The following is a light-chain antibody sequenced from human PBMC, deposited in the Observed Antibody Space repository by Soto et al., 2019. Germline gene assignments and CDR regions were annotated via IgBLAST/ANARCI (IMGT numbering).Light chain of an antibody. CDR1: SSDVGGYNY. Sequence: QSALTQPASVSGSPGQSITISCTGTSSDVGGYNYVSWYQQHPGKAPKLMIYDVRNRPSGVSNHFSGSKSGNTASLTISGLQAEDEADYYCSSHTSSSTSVVFGGGTKVTVL. V-gene: IGLV2-14*01. CDR2: DVR. J-gene: IGLJ2*01. CDR3: SSHTSSSTSVV.